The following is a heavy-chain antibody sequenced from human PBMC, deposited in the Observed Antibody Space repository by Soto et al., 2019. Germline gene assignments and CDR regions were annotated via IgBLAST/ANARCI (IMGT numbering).Heavy chain of an antibody. J-gene: IGHJ4*02. CDR2: IYYSGST. Sequence: SETMYITCTLAGRSISSYYWSWIRQPPGKGLEWIGYIYYSGSTNYNPSLKSRVTISVDTSKNQFSLKLNSMTAADTAAYYCARHNYGSGSTYFDYWGQGTLVTVSS. V-gene: IGHV4-59*08. CDR1: GRSISSYY. D-gene: IGHD3-10*01. CDR3: ARHNYGSGSTYFDY.